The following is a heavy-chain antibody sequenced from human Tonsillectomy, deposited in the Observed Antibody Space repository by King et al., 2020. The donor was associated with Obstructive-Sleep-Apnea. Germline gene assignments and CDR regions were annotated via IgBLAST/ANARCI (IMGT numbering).Heavy chain of an antibody. Sequence: VQLVQSGAEVKKPGASVKVSCKVSGYTLTELSMHWVRQAPGKGLEWMGGFDPEDGETIYAQKFQGRVTMTEDTSTDTAYMELSSLRSEDTAVYYCATTAPELAPPTVTTALKAFDIWGQGTMVTVSS. J-gene: IGHJ3*02. CDR1: GYTLTELS. CDR3: ATTAPELAPPTVTTALKAFDI. CDR2: FDPEDGET. D-gene: IGHD4-17*01. V-gene: IGHV1-24*01.